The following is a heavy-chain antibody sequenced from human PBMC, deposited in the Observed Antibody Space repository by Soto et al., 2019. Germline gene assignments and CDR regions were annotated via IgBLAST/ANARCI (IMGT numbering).Heavy chain of an antibody. D-gene: IGHD3-10*01. V-gene: IGHV4-34*01. CDR1: GGSFSGYY. CDR3: ARGRRTVRGVRYYYYGMDV. J-gene: IGHJ6*02. CDR2: INHSGST. Sequence: PSETLSLTCAVYGGSFSGYYWSWIRQPPGKGLEWIGEINHSGSTNYNPSLKSRVTISVDTSKNQFSLKLSSVTAADTAVYYCARGRRTVRGVRYYYYGMDVWGQGTTVTSP.